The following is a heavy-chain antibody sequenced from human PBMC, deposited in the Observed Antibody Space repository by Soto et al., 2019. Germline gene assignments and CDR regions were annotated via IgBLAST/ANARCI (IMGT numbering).Heavy chain of an antibody. J-gene: IGHJ6*02. CDR3: ATQGATTMARGAMKHYYYVMDV. V-gene: IGHV1-69*06. D-gene: IGHD3-10*01. Sequence: QVQLVQSGAEAGKPGSSVKVSCRASGGIFSSFTISWVRQAPGQGLEWLGGIIPIFDTPTYAQNFQGRVTITADKSTNTVYLELSSLRSEDTAVYYCATQGATTMARGAMKHYYYVMDVWGQGTTVTVSS. CDR1: GGIFSSFT. CDR2: IIPIFDTP.